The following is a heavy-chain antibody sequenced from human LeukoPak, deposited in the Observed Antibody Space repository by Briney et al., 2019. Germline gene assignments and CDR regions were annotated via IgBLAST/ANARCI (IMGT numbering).Heavy chain of an antibody. CDR2: ISSSGSTI. CDR1: GFTFSSYE. Sequence: GSLRLSCAASGFTFSSYEMNWVRQAPGKGLEWVSYISSSGSTIYYADSVKGRFTISRDNAKNSLYLQMNSLRAEDTAVYFCARWLYNSGWAIDYWGQGTLVTVSS. J-gene: IGHJ4*02. D-gene: IGHD6-19*01. V-gene: IGHV3-48*03. CDR3: ARWLYNSGWAIDY.